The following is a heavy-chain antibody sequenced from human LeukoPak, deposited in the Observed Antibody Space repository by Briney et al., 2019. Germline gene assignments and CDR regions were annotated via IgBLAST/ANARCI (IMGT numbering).Heavy chain of an antibody. Sequence: GGSLRLSCAASGFTFRSYWMSWVRQAPGKGLEWVSAISGSGGSTYYADSVKGRFTISRDNSKNTLYLQMNSLRAEDTAVYYCAKSPMASPYYFDYWGQGTLVTVSS. CDR1: GFTFRSYW. D-gene: IGHD5-24*01. CDR2: ISGSGGST. V-gene: IGHV3-23*01. J-gene: IGHJ4*02. CDR3: AKSPMASPYYFDY.